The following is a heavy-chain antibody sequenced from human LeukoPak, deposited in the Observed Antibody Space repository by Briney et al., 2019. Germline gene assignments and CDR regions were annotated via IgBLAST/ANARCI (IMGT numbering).Heavy chain of an antibody. CDR2: TYYRSKWYN. CDR1: GDSVSSNSAA. D-gene: IGHD4-11*01. V-gene: IGHV6-1*01. J-gene: IGHJ4*02. Sequence: SQTLSLTCAISGDSVSSNSAAWNWIRQSPSRGLEWLGRTYYRSKWYNDYAVSVKSRITINPDTSKNQFSLQLNSVTPEDTAVYYCARSPNPTTVTTWRWYFDYWGQGTLVTVSS. CDR3: ARSPNPTTVTTWRWYFDY.